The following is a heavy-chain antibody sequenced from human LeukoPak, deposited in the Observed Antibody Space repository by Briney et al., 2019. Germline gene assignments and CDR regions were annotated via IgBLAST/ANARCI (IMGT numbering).Heavy chain of an antibody. CDR2: IYYSGST. J-gene: IGHJ5*02. CDR1: GGSISSYY. Sequence: SETLSLTCTVSGGSISSYYWSWIRQPPGKGLEWIGYIYYSGSTNYNPSLKSRVTISVDTSKNQFSLKLSSVTAADTAVYYCARYVSSTSSVFNWFDPWGQGTLVTVSS. CDR3: ARYVSSTSSVFNWFDP. D-gene: IGHD2-2*01. V-gene: IGHV4-59*01.